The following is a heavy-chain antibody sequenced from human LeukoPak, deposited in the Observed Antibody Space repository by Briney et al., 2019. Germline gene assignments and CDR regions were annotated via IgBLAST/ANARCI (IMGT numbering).Heavy chain of an antibody. Sequence: PGRSLRLSCAASGFTFNNYGMHWVRQAPGKGLEWVALIWYDGTNKYYGDSVKGRFTISRDNSKNTLYLQMNSLRAEDTAVYYCARGRFGELYVATFDIWGQGKMVTVSS. CDR1: GFTFNNYG. D-gene: IGHD3-10*01. J-gene: IGHJ3*02. CDR3: ARGRFGELYVATFDI. V-gene: IGHV3-33*01. CDR2: IWYDGTNK.